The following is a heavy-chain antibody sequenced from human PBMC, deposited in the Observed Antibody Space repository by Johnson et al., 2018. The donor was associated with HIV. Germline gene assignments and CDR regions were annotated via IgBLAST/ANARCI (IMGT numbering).Heavy chain of an antibody. V-gene: IGHV3-74*01. D-gene: IGHD3-22*01. CDR3: ARDYYDSSGYHHAFDI. CDR1: GFTFSNYW. J-gene: IGHJ3*02. Sequence: VQLVESGGGLVQPGGSLRLSCAASGFTFSNYWMHWVRQAPGKGLVWVSRVNSDGSSLSYADSVTGRFTISRDNSKNTVYLQMNSLRAEDTAVYYCARDYYDSSGYHHAFDIWGQGTMVTVSS. CDR2: VNSDGSSL.